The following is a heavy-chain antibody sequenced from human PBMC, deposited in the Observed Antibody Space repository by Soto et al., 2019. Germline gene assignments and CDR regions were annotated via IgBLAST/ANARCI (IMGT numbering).Heavy chain of an antibody. J-gene: IGHJ3*02. CDR1: GFTFRNYG. D-gene: IGHD3-9*01. Sequence: GGSLRLSCAASGFTFRNYGMNWVRQAPEKGLEWVSYIGIGSSTKYYADSAKGRFTISRDNAKNSLYLQMNSLRAEDTAVYYCARDADILTGSDAFDIWGQGTMVT. CDR3: ARDADILTGSDAFDI. V-gene: IGHV3-48*04. CDR2: IGIGSSTK.